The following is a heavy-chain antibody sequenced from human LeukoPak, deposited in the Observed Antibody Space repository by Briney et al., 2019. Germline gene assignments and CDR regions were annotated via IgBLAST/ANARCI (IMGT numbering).Heavy chain of an antibody. Sequence: SETLSLTCTVSGGPISSYYWSWIRQPPGKGLEWIGYIYYSGSTNYNPSLKSRVTISVDTSKNQFSLKLSSVTAADTAVYYCARGVRTYRIAERRGDWFDPWGQGTLVTVSS. V-gene: IGHV4-59*01. CDR3: ARGVRTYRIAERRGDWFDP. D-gene: IGHD6-13*01. CDR1: GGPISSYY. CDR2: IYYSGST. J-gene: IGHJ5*02.